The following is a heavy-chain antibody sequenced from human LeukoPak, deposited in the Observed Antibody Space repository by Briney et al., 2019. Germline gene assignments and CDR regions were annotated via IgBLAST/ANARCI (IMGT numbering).Heavy chain of an antibody. J-gene: IGHJ5*02. Sequence: GASVKVSCKSSGYTFTDYYMHWVRQAPGQGLQWMGWINPNSGDTNYAQKFQGRVTMTRDTSISTAYMELSRLRSDDTAVYYCARGVKTWRLGYFEGCFDPWGQGTLVTVSS. CDR2: INPNSGDT. D-gene: IGHD3-9*01. V-gene: IGHV1-2*02. CDR1: GYTFTDYY. CDR3: ARGVKTWRLGYFEGCFDP.